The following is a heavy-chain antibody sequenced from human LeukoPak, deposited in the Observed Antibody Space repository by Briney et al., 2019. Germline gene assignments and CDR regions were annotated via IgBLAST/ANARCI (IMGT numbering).Heavy chain of an antibody. D-gene: IGHD3-16*01. CDR3: ARRAGAYTHPYDY. V-gene: IGHV3-21*04. CDR1: GFTFSSYS. Sequence: GGSLRLSCAASGFTFSSYSMNWVRQAPGKGLEWVSSISSSSSYIYYADSVKGRFTISRDNAKNSLYLQMNSLRAEDTAVYYCARRAGAYTHPYDYWGQGTLVTVSS. J-gene: IGHJ4*02. CDR2: ISSSSSYI.